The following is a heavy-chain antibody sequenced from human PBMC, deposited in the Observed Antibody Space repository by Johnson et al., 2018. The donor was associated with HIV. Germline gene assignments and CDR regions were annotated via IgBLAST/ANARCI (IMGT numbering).Heavy chain of an antibody. CDR2: IKTDGSDT. Sequence: VQLVESGGDSVQPGGSLRLSYAASGFIFSNYWMHWVRQAPGKGLIWVACIKTDGSDTNYADSVKGRFTISRDNAKNTVYLQMDSLRDEDMAVYYCARGALGSFDIWGQGTMVTVSA. D-gene: IGHD3-10*01. CDR1: GFIFSNYW. CDR3: ARGALGSFDI. J-gene: IGHJ3*02. V-gene: IGHV3-74*01.